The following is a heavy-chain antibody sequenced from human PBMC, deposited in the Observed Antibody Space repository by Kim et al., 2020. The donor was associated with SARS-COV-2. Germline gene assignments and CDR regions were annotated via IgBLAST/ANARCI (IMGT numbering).Heavy chain of an antibody. CDR3: ARDFVTMVRGLGSGGGMDV. Sequence: GRFTISRDNAKNSLYLQMNSLRAEDTAVYYCARDFVTMVRGLGSGGGMDVWGQGTTVTVSS. J-gene: IGHJ6*02. V-gene: IGHV3-11*06. D-gene: IGHD3-10*01.